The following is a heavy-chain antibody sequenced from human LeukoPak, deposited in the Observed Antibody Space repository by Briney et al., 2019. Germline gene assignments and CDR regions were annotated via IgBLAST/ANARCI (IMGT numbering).Heavy chain of an antibody. CDR3: ARETPTQLLQWPVRGSYGMDV. CDR1: GGTFSSYA. CDR2: IIPISGTA. J-gene: IGHJ6*02. Sequence: ASVKVSCKASGGTFSSYAISWVRQAPGQGLEWMGGIIPISGTANYAQKFQGRVTITADESTSTAYMELSSLRSEDTAVYYCARETPTQLLQWPVRGSYGMDVWGQGTTVTVSS. V-gene: IGHV1-69*13. D-gene: IGHD2-2*01.